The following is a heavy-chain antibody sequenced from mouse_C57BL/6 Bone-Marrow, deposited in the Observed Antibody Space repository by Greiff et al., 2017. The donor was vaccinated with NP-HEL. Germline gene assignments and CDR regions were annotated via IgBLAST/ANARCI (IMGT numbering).Heavy chain of an antibody. Sequence: VQLQQSGAELVKPGASVKLSCKASGYTFTSYWMHWVKQRPGQGLEWIGMIHPNSGSTNYNEKFKSKATLTVDKSSSTASIQLSSLTSEDSAVYYCARGGNYCFDYWGQGTTLTVSS. CDR1: GYTFTSYW. J-gene: IGHJ2*01. D-gene: IGHD2-1*01. CDR3: ARGGNYCFDY. V-gene: IGHV1-64*01. CDR2: IHPNSGST.